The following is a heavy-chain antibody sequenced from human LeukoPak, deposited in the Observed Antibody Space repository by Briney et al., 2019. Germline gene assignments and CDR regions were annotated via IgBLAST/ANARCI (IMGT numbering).Heavy chain of an antibody. CDR3: ATPPGGYGPYFDY. J-gene: IGHJ4*02. D-gene: IGHD5-12*01. V-gene: IGHV1-8*01. CDR1: GYPFTSYD. Sequence: ASVKVSCKTSGYPFTSYDIHWVRQAAGHGLEWMSWMTPNSEKRAYAQKFQGRVTMTEDTSTDTAYMELSSLRSEDTAVYYCATPPGGYGPYFDYWGQGTLVTVSS. CDR2: MTPNSEKR.